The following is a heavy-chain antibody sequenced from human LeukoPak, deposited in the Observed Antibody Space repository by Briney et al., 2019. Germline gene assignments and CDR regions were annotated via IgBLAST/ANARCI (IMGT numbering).Heavy chain of an antibody. J-gene: IGHJ5*02. V-gene: IGHV3-30*01. CDR1: GFTFSSYA. CDR2: ISYDGSNK. D-gene: IGHD3-10*02. Sequence: GGSLRLSCAASGFTFSSYAMHWVRQAPGKGLEWVAVISYDGSNKYYADSVKGRFTISRDNSKNTLYLQMNSLRAEDTAVYYCASMSQFDPWGQGTLVTVSS. CDR3: ASMSQFDP.